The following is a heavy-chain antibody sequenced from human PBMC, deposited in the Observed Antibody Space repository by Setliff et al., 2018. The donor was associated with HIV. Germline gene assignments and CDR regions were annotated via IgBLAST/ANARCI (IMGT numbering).Heavy chain of an antibody. Sequence: LSLSCAASGFTFSSYAMSWVRQAPGKGLEWVANIKQDGSEKYYVDSVKGRFTISRDNAKNSLYLQMNSLRAEDTAVYYCASHFGYCSSTSCEGYWGQGALVTVSS. J-gene: IGHJ4*02. CDR2: IKQDGSEK. CDR3: ASHFGYCSSTSCEGY. V-gene: IGHV3-7*03. CDR1: GFTFSSYA. D-gene: IGHD2-2*01.